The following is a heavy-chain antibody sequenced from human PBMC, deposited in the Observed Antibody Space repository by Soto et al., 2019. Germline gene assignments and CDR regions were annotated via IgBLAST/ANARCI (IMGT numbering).Heavy chain of an antibody. V-gene: IGHV4-34*01. CDR2: INHSGST. Sequence: ETLSLTCSVYGGSFSGYYWTWIRQSPGKGLEWIGEINHSGSTNYNPSLKSRVTISIDTSKNQFSLKLNSVTAADTAIYYCALGINWFDPWGRGTLVTVSS. J-gene: IGHJ5*02. CDR3: ALGINWFDP. CDR1: GGSFSGYY. D-gene: IGHD2-15*01.